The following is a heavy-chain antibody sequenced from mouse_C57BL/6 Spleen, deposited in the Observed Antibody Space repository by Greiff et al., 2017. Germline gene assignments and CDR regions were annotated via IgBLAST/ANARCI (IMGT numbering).Heavy chain of an antibody. CDR1: GYTFTSYW. CDR2: IDPNSGGT. D-gene: IGHD2-2*01. V-gene: IGHV1-72*01. J-gene: IGHJ3*01. Sequence: VQQQQPGAELVKPGASVKLSCKASGYTFTSYWMHWVKQRPGRGLEWIGRIDPNSGGTKYNEKFKSKATLPVDKTSSTAYMQLSSLTSKDSAVYYWARGGYDWFAYWGQGTLVTVSA. CDR3: ARGGYDWFAY.